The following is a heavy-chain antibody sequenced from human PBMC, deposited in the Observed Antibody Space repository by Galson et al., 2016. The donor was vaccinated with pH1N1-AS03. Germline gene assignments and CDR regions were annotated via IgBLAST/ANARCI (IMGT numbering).Heavy chain of an antibody. CDR2: ISTSSSSI. CDR3: ARDGPPQGILVAGSFDF. CDR1: GFPFSGYS. D-gene: IGHD6-19*01. Sequence: SLRLSCAASGFPFSGYSMNWVRQAPGKGLEWVSFISTSSSSIYYADSVKGRFTISRDNAQNLLYLQMNSLRDEDTAVYYCARDGPPQGILVAGSFDFWGQGTLVTVSS. J-gene: IGHJ4*02. V-gene: IGHV3-21*01.